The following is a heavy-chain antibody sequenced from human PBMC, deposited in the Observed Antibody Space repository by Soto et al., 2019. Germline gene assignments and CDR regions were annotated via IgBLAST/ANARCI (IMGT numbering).Heavy chain of an antibody. J-gene: IGHJ4*02. CDR2: IIPIFGTA. CDR1: GYTFTGYY. CDR3: ARDSAHYYDSSGYYYRFDY. Sequence: GVSVKVSCKASGYTFTGYYMHWVRQAPGQGLEWMGGIIPIFGTANYAQKFQGRVTSTADESTSTAYMELSSLRSEDMAVYYCARDSAHYYDSSGYYYRFDYWGQGTLVTVSS. D-gene: IGHD3-22*01. V-gene: IGHV1-69*13.